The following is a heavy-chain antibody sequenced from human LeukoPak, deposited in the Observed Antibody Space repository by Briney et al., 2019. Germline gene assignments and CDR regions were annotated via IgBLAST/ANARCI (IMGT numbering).Heavy chain of an antibody. J-gene: IGHJ4*02. CDR1: GFTFSNYW. V-gene: IGHV3-7*02. CDR3: AKGLRYSDN. Sequence: GGSLRLSCAASGFTFSNYWMSWVRQAPGKGLEWVANIKQDGSEKYYADSVKGRFTISRDNSKNTLYLQMNSLRAEDTAVYYCAKGLRYSDNWGQGTLVTVSS. CDR2: IKQDGSEK. D-gene: IGHD3-9*01.